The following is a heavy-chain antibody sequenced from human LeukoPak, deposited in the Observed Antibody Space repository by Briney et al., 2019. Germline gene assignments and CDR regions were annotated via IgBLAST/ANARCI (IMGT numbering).Heavy chain of an antibody. Sequence: ASVKVSCKASGYTFTTYGISWVRQAPGQGLEWMGWISTYSGNTNYAQKLQGRVTMTTDTSTSTAYMELRSLRSDDTAVYYCARAKTSSGYYVYWGQGTLVTVS. CDR3: ARAKTSSGYYVY. CDR1: GYTFTTYG. D-gene: IGHD6-19*01. J-gene: IGHJ4*02. CDR2: ISTYSGNT. V-gene: IGHV1-18*01.